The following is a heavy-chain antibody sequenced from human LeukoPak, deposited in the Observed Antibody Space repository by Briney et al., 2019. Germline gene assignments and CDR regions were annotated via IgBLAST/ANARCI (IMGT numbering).Heavy chain of an antibody. V-gene: IGHV4-4*07. CDR2: LDSSGRN. D-gene: IGHD4-17*01. J-gene: IGHJ4*02. Sequence: SETLSLTCTVSADSISSYFWSWIRQPAGKGLEWIGRLDSSGRNNYNPSLKSRLTMSVDTSKNQYSLHLSSETAADTDMYDCARHRYGDYYFDYWGQGTLVTVSS. CDR1: ADSISSYF. CDR3: ARHRYGDYYFDY.